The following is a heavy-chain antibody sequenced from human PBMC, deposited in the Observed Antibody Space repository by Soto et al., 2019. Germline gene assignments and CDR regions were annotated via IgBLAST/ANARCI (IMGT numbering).Heavy chain of an antibody. J-gene: IGHJ6*03. V-gene: IGHV1-18*01. CDR3: ARGGPYSSSWYDAYYYYMDV. CDR2: ISAYNGNT. Sequence: ASVKVSCKASGYTFTSPGISWVRQAPGQGLEWMGWISAYNGNTNYAQKLQGRVTMTTDTSTSTAYMELSSLRSEDTAVYYCARGGPYSSSWYDAYYYYMDVWGKGTTVTVSS. D-gene: IGHD6-13*01. CDR1: GYTFTSPG.